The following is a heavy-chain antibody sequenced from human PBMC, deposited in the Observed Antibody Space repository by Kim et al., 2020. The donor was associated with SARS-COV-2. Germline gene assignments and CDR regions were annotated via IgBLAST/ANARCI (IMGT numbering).Heavy chain of an antibody. D-gene: IGHD6-13*01. V-gene: IGHV1-18*01. CDR1: RYTFINYG. Sequence: ASVKVSCKASRYTFINYGITWLRQAPGQGPEWMGWISPYNGDTNYAQNLRGRVTMTIDTSTSTAYLELRSLRTDDTSGYYCARDRSRQLGQSYYYCMDAWGQGTTVTVS. J-gene: IGHJ6*02. CDR3: ARDRSRQLGQSYYYCMDA. CDR2: ISPYNGDT.